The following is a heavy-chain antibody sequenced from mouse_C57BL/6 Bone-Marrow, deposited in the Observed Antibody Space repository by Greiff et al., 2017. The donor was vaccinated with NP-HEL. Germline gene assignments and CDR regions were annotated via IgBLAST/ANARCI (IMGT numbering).Heavy chain of an antibody. J-gene: IGHJ2*01. Sequence: VHVKQSVAELVRPGASVKLSCTASGFNIKNTYMHWVKQRPEQGLEWIGRIDPANGNTKSAPKFQGKATITADTSSNTAYLQLSSLTCEDTAIYYCARSGNKGYYFDYWGQGTTLTVSS. D-gene: IGHD5-2*01. CDR1: GFNIKNTY. CDR2: IDPANGNT. V-gene: IGHV14-3*01. CDR3: ARSGNKGYYFDY.